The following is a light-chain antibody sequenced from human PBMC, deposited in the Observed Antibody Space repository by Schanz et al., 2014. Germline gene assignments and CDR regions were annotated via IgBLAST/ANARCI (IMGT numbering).Light chain of an antibody. Sequence: EIVMTQSPVTLSVSPGERATLSCRASQSVSTNLAWFQQKPGQAPRLLIYGASTRATGIPARFSGSGSGTDFTLTISRLEPEDFAVYFCQQYGNSPPTFGQGTKVEIK. CDR1: QSVSTN. V-gene: IGKV3-15*01. CDR2: GAS. J-gene: IGKJ1*01. CDR3: QQYGNSPPT.